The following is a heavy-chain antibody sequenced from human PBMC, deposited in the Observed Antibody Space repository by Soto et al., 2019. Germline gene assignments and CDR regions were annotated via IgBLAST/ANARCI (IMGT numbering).Heavy chain of an antibody. J-gene: IGHJ4*02. Sequence: PSEALSLTCTVSGGSISSGGYYWSWFRQQPGKGLEWIGCIFNSGTTYYNPSLKSRVTISVDTSKNQFSLKLSSVTAADTAVYYCARHYDILTGYYPPFDYWGQGTLVTVSS. V-gene: IGHV4-39*01. CDR3: ARHYDILTGYYPPFDY. CDR1: GGSISSGGYY. D-gene: IGHD3-9*01. CDR2: IFNSGTT.